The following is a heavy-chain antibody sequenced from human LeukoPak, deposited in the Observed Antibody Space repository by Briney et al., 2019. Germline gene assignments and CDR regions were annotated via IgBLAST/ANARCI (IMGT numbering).Heavy chain of an antibody. Sequence: GGSLRLSCAASGFTFDDYGMTWVRQAPGKGLEWVANIKQGGSEKHYVDSVKGRFTISRDNAKNTLHLQMNSLRVEDTAVYYCARGPPISSVAAAAKSSGYFDYWGQGTQVTVSS. D-gene: IGHD6-13*01. CDR2: IKQGGSEK. V-gene: IGHV3-7*02. CDR1: GFTFDDYG. J-gene: IGHJ4*02. CDR3: ARGPPISSVAAAAKSSGYFDY.